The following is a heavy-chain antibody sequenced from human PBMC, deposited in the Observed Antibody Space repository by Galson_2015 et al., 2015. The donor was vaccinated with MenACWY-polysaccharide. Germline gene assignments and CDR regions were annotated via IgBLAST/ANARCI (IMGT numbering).Heavy chain of an antibody. Sequence: LRLSCAASGFTFRSYAMSWVRQAPGKGLEWVSGVSASGGSTVYTDSAKGRFTMSRDNSKRSLYLQMNSLRAEDTAVYYCAKDTGPGEYAYSWGTFDIWGRGTMVTVSS. CDR3: AKDTGPGEYAYSWGTFDI. D-gene: IGHD3-10*01. J-gene: IGHJ3*02. V-gene: IGHV3-23*01. CDR2: VSASGGST. CDR1: GFTFRSYA.